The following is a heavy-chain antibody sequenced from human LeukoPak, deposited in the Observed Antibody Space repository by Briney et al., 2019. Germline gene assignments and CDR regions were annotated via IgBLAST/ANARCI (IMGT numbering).Heavy chain of an antibody. CDR3: ARARIAVAAPFDY. CDR2: ISSSGSTI. V-gene: IGHV3-11*01. CDR1: GFTFSDYY. Sequence: GGSLRLSCAASGFTFSDYYMSWIRQAPGKGLEWVSYISSSGSTIYYADSVKGRFTISRDNAKNSLYLQMNSLRAEDTAVYYCARARIAVAAPFDYWGQGTLVTVSS. D-gene: IGHD6-19*01. J-gene: IGHJ4*02.